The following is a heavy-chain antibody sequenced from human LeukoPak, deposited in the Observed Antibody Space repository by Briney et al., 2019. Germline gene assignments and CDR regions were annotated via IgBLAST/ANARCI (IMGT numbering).Heavy chain of an antibody. CDR3: AREGPYSSGWYGDYYYYMDV. D-gene: IGHD6-19*01. CDR2: IIPILGIP. CDR1: GGTFSSYT. Sequence: SVKVSCKASGGTFSSYTISWVRQAPGQWLEWMGRIIPILGIPNYAQKFQGRVTITADKSTSTAYMELSSLRSEDTAVYYCAREGPYSSGWYGDYYYYMDVWGKGTTVTVSS. V-gene: IGHV1-69*04. J-gene: IGHJ6*03.